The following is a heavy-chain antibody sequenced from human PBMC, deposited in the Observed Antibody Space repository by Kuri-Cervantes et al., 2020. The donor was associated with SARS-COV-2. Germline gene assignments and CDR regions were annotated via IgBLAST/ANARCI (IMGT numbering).Heavy chain of an antibody. CDR3: ARGVTIFGEDV. Sequence: ESLKISCTVSGGSVSSGSYYWSWIRQPPGKGLEWIGYIYYSGSTNYNPSLKSRVTISVDTSKNQFSLKLSSVTAADTAVYYCARGVTIFGEDVWGLGTTVTVSS. V-gene: IGHV4-61*01. J-gene: IGHJ6*02. CDR1: GGSVSSGSYY. CDR2: IYYSGST. D-gene: IGHD3-3*01.